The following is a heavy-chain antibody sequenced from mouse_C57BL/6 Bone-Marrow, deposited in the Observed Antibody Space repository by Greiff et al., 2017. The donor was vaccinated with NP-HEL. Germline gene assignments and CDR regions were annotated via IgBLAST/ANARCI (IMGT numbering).Heavy chain of an antibody. CDR1: GFTLSDYG. D-gene: IGHD1-1*01. CDR2: ISSGSSTI. J-gene: IGHJ2*01. Sequence: EVKLMESGGGLVKPGGSLKLSCAASGFTLSDYGMHWVRQAPEKGLEWVAYISSGSSTIYYADTVKGRFTISRDNAKNTLFLQMTSPRSEDTAMYYCARGDYGHDYWGQGTTLTVSS. CDR3: ARGDYGHDY. V-gene: IGHV5-17*01.